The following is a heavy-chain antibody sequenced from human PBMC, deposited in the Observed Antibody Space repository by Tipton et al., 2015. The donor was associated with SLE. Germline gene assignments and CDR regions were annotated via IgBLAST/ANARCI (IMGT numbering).Heavy chain of an antibody. Sequence: TLSLTCAVYGASFSDYYWSWTRHPPGKGLEWIGEINDVGGTHFNPSLKSRVTISLDTSKSQFSLRLTPVTAADTAVYYCTGVGSGPGTDYWGQGTLVTVSS. CDR2: INDVGGT. CDR3: TGVGSGPGTDY. CDR1: GASFSDYY. J-gene: IGHJ4*02. V-gene: IGHV4-34*03. D-gene: IGHD6-13*01.